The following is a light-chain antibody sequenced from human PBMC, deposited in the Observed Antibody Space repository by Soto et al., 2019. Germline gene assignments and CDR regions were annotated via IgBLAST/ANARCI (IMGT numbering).Light chain of an antibody. CDR1: QSVSSN. CDR2: GAS. CDR3: QQRSNWPPWIT. Sequence: EIVMTQSPATLSVSPGERATLSCRASQSVSSNLAWYQQKPGQAPRLLIYGASTRATGIPARFSGSGSGTEFTLTISSLEPEDVAVYYCQQRSNWPPWITFGQGTRLEIK. J-gene: IGKJ5*01. V-gene: IGKV3-15*01.